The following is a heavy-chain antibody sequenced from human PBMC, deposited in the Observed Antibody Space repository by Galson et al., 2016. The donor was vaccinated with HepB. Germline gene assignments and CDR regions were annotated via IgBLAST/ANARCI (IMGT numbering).Heavy chain of an antibody. J-gene: IGHJ2*01. CDR1: GFSLSTGVVG. Sequence: PALVKPTQTLTLTCTFSGFSLSTGVVGVGWIRQPPGKALEWLALIYWNDDKRYSPSLKSRLTITKDTSKNQVVLTMTKVDPVDTATYFCAHTASQVRLVVATLEDETFWYFDLWGRGTLVTVSS. V-gene: IGHV2-5*01. CDR2: IYWNDDK. CDR3: AHTASQVRLVVATLEDETFWYFDL. D-gene: IGHD2-8*02.